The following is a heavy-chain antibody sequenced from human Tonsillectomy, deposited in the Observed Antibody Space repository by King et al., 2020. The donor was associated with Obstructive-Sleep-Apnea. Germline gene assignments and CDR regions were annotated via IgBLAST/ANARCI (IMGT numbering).Heavy chain of an antibody. D-gene: IGHD5-18*01. J-gene: IGHJ4*02. CDR1: GGSISSYH. V-gene: IGHV4-59*01. CDR2: IYYSGST. Sequence: VQLQESGPGLVKPSETLSLTCTVSGGSISSYHWSWVRQPPGKGLEWIGYIYYSGSTSYNPSLKSRVTISVDTSKSQVSLKLASVTAADTAVYYCAGGWIVDAPMGPNFDYWGQGMLVTVSS. CDR3: AGGWIVDAPMGPNFDY.